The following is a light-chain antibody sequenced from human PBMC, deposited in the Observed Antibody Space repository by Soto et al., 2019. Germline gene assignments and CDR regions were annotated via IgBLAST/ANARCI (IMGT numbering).Light chain of an antibody. CDR3: LEATHVPLYT. CDR1: QSLVHSDGNTY. Sequence: EIVMTQTPPSSPVTLGQPASITCRSSQSLVHSDGNTYLNWFQQRPGQPPTLLIYKVSHLCCGGPGRVCASGVGRDLSGNFSTLEAEDFGVYYWLEATHVPLYTFGQGTKLEIE. V-gene: IGKV2-24*01. J-gene: IGKJ2*01. CDR2: KVS.